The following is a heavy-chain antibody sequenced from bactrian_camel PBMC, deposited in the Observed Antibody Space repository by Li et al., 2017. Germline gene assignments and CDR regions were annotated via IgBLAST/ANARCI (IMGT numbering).Heavy chain of an antibody. CDR1: GFFFNHSA. J-gene: IGHJ4*01. CDR3: VQGVYWSTYGDIFRHQ. D-gene: IGHD8*01. V-gene: IGHV3S31*01. Sequence: VQLVESGGGLVQSGGSLKLSCVASGFFFNHSAVSWARQAPGKELEWVSGINNGGGSTYYADSVKGRFTISRDNGKNTLYLQLNSLATEDTAMYYCVQGVYWSTYGDIFRHQRGQGTQVTVS. CDR2: INNGGGST.